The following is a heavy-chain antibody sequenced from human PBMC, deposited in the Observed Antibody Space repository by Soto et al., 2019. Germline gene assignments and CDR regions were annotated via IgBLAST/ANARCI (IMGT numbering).Heavy chain of an antibody. J-gene: IGHJ4*02. CDR3: ARDWYYDSSGYYPNFDY. V-gene: IGHV4-34*01. CDR2: INHSGST. Sequence: SETLSLTCAVYGGSFSGYYWSWIRQPPGKGLEWIGEINHSGSTNYNPSLKSRVTISVDTSKNQFSLKLSSVTAADAAVYYCARDWYYDSSGYYPNFDYWGQGTLVTVSS. D-gene: IGHD3-22*01. CDR1: GGSFSGYY.